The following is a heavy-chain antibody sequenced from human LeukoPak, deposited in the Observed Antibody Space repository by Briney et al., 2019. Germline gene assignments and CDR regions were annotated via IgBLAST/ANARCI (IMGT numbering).Heavy chain of an antibody. CDR2: VFHSGTT. CDR1: GGSISSLSFL. D-gene: IGHD2-2*01. Sequence: SETLSLTCSVSGGSISSLSFLGAWIRLPPGKGLEWIGTVFHSGTTSYNPSLKSRVTISVDTSKNQFSLKLSSVAAADTAVYYCARHIPSKNYFDYWGQGTLVTVSS. CDR3: ARHIPSKNYFDY. V-gene: IGHV4-39*01. J-gene: IGHJ4*02.